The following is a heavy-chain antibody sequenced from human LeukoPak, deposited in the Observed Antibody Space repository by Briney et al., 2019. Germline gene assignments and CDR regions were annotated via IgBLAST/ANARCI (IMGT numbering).Heavy chain of an antibody. J-gene: IGHJ4*02. CDR1: GFTFSSYG. D-gene: IGHD1-7*01. V-gene: IGHV3-74*01. Sequence: PGGSLRLSCAASGFTFSSYGMHWVRQAPGKGLVWVSRINSDGSDTRYADSVKGRFTISRDNAKNTLYLQMNSLRVEDTAVYYCARMNYVSSGWGAPFDYWGQGTLVTVSS. CDR2: INSDGSDT. CDR3: ARMNYVSSGWGAPFDY.